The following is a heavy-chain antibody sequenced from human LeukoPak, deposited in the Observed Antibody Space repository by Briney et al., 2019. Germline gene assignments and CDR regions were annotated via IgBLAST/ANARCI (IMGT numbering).Heavy chain of an antibody. CDR3: AKRIQSAMATGY. V-gene: IGHV3-66*01. Sequence: GGSLRFSCAASGFTVSSNYMSWVRQAPGKGLEWVSVIYSGGSTYYADSVKGRFTISRDNSKNTLYLQMNSLRAEDTAVYYCAKRIQSAMATGYWGQGTLVTVSS. J-gene: IGHJ4*02. D-gene: IGHD5-18*01. CDR2: IYSGGST. CDR1: GFTVSSNY.